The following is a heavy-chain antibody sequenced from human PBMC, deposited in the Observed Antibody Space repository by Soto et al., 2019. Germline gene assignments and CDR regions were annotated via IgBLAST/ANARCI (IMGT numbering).Heavy chain of an antibody. CDR2: FIPVVAMA. J-gene: IGHJ6*02. V-gene: IGHV1-69*04. CDR1: GGTLSSFA. CDR3: ANGHDNSFYYGMDV. Sequence: QVQLVQSGSEVKKPGSSVKVSCKTSGGTLSSFAISWVRQAPGQGLEWVGTFIPVVAMAKYGHSFQGRVTITADESTNTLFMELSSLRYEDTAMYYCANGHDNSFYYGMDVWGQGTTVTVSS. D-gene: IGHD1-1*01.